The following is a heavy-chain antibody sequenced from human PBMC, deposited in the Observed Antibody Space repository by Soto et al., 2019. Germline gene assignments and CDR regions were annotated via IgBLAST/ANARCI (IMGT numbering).Heavy chain of an antibody. V-gene: IGHV3-23*01. CDR2: SSGCGFAIST. D-gene: IGHD3-22*01. J-gene: IGHJ4*02. Sequence: EVQLLESGGGLVQPGGSLRLSCVGSGFTFNSYAMSWVLQAPGTGLEWVSSSSGCGFAISTDYEDSVQGRFTMSRDNSNNTPYLQMNSLRAEDTAVYYCAKGMAYFYDSSGYLEYWGQGTLVTASS. CDR1: GFTFNSYA. CDR3: AKGMAYFYDSSGYLEY.